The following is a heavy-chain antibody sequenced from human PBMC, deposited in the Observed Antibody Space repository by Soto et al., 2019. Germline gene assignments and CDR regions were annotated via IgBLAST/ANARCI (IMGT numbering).Heavy chain of an antibody. D-gene: IGHD5-12*01. CDR3: ARDTIVARIGGPYYYYSGMDD. Sequence: ASVKVSCKASGYTFTSYDINWVRQATGQGLEWMGWMNPNSGNTGYAQKFQGRVTMTRNTSISTAYMELSSLRSEDTAVYYCARDTIVARIGGPYYYYSGMDDWGQGHTVTDS. J-gene: IGHJ6*02. V-gene: IGHV1-8*01. CDR1: GYTFTSYD. CDR2: MNPNSGNT.